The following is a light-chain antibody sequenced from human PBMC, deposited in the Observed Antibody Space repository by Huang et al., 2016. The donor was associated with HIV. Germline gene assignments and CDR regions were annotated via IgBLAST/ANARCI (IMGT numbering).Light chain of an antibody. CDR2: AAS. V-gene: IGKV1-39*01. J-gene: IGKJ2*01. CDR1: QSISIY. Sequence: DIQMTQSPSSLSASVGDRVTITCRASQSISIYLNWYQQKPGKAPKLLIYAASSLQSGVPSRFSGSGSGTEFTLTISSLQPEDFATYYWKQSYSTPHTFGQGTKLEIK. CDR3: KQSYSTPHT.